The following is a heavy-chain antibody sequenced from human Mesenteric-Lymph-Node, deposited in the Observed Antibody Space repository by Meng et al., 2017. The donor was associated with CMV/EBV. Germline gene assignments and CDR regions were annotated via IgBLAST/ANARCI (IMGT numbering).Heavy chain of an antibody. CDR3: ATKPGRGLAV. CDR2: IKQVGSEK. J-gene: IGHJ6*02. V-gene: IGHV3-7*01. CDR1: GFTFSSYW. Sequence: GESLKISCGASGFTFSSYWMSWVRQAPGKGLEWVANIKQVGSEKYYVDSVKGRFTISRDNAKNSVYLQMNSLKVEDTAVYYCATKPGRGLAVWGQGTTVTVSS.